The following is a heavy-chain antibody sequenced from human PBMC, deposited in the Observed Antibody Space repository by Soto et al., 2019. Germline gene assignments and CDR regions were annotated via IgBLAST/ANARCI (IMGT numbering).Heavy chain of an antibody. CDR2: IRSKANSYAT. CDR1: GFTFSASA. V-gene: IGHV3-73*01. Sequence: LRLSCAASGFTFSASAMHWVRQASGKGLEWVGRIRSKANSYATAYAASVKGRFTISRDDSKNMAYLQMNSLKTEDTAVYYCISRRYCGGDCYFDYWGQGTLVTVSS. J-gene: IGHJ4*02. D-gene: IGHD2-21*02. CDR3: ISRRYCGGDCYFDY.